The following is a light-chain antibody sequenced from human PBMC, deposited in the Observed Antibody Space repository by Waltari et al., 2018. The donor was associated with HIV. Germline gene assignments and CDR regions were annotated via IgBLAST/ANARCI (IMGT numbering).Light chain of an antibody. J-gene: IGKJ1*01. CDR3: QQYGSSPPT. CDR2: GAS. Sequence: EIVLTQSPGTLSLSPGERATLSCRASQSVSSSYLAWYQQKPGQAPRLLSDGASSMATGIPDRFSGSGSGTDFTLTISRLEPEDFAVYYCQQYGSSPPTFGQGTKVEIK. CDR1: QSVSSSY. V-gene: IGKV3-20*01.